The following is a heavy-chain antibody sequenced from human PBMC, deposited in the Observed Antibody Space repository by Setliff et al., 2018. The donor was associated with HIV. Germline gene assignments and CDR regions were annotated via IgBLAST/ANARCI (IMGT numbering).Heavy chain of an antibody. Sequence: GGSLRLSCAASGFTFDVSGMTWVRQAPGKGLEWVGFIRSTAYGGTIEYAASVKGRFTISRDDSKSIAYLQMNSLKTEDTAVYYCIRDSVNNVQHWGPQFDYWGQGTLVTVSS. D-gene: IGHD7-27*01. V-gene: IGHV3-49*04. CDR1: GFTFDVSG. J-gene: IGHJ4*02. CDR3: IRDSVNNVQHWGPQFDY. CDR2: IRSTAYGGTI.